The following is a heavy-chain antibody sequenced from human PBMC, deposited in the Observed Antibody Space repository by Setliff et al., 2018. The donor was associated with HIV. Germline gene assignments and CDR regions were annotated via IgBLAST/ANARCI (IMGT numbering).Heavy chain of an antibody. CDR2: VNPNSGGT. CDR3: ARARRDSYDRGRRNHYYIDV. J-gene: IGHJ6*03. CDR1: GYTFTDYY. D-gene: IGHD3-22*01. Sequence: ASVKVSCKASGYTFTDYYIHWVRQAPGQGLQWMGWVNPNSGGTNSAQEFQGRVTMTRDTSISTAYMELNNLKFEDTAVYYCARARRDSYDRGRRNHYYIDVWGKGTTVTVSS. V-gene: IGHV1-2*02.